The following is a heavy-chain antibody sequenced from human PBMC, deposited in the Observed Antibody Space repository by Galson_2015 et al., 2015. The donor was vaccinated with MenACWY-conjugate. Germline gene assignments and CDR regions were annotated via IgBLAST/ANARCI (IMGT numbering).Heavy chain of an antibody. J-gene: IGHJ6*02. D-gene: IGHD6-13*01. V-gene: IGHV6-1*01. CDR3: AAGIAAAGMRSGYYYGMDV. CDR2: TYYRSKWYN. Sequence: CAISGDSVSSNSAAWNWIRQSPSRGLEWLGRTYYRSKWYNDYAVSVKSRITINPDTSKNQFSLQLNSVTPEDTAVYYCAAGIAAAGMRSGYYYGMDVWGQGTTVTVSS. CDR1: GDSVSSNSAA.